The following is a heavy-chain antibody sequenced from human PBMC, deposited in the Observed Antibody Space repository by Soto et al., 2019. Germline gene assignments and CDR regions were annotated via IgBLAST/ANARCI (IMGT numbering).Heavy chain of an antibody. Sequence: PGGSLRLSCAASGFTFSGYAMSWVRQAPGKGLEWVSAISGSGGGTYYADSVKGRFTISRDNSKNTLYLQMNSLRAEDTAVYYCAKDDTDYGDYGDYWGQGTLVTSPQ. CDR1: GFTFSGYA. V-gene: IGHV3-23*01. J-gene: IGHJ4*02. CDR2: ISGSGGGT. D-gene: IGHD4-17*01. CDR3: AKDDTDYGDYGDY.